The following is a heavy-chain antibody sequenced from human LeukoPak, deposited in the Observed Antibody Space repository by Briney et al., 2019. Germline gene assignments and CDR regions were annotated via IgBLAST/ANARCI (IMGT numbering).Heavy chain of an antibody. V-gene: IGHV3-7*01. CDR2: INLDGSER. CDR3: GRVIAGAIDY. Sequence: GGSLRLSCAASGFTFSGHSITWVRQAPGEGLEWVAYINLDGSERFHVDFVKGRFTIYRDNADNSMYLQMNSLRAEDTAVYYCGRVIAGAIDYWGQGTLVTVSS. J-gene: IGHJ4*02. CDR1: GFTFSGHS. D-gene: IGHD6-13*01.